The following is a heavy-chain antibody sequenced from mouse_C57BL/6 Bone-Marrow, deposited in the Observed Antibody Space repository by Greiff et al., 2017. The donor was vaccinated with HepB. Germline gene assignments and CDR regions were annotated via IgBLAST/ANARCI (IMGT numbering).Heavy chain of an antibody. Sequence: VQLKQPGAELVMPGASVKLSCKASGYTFTSYWMHWVKQRPGQGLEWIGEIDPSDSYTNYNQKFKGKSTLTVDKSSSTAYMQLSSLTSEDSAVYYCARDYGSSHWYFDVWGTGTTVTVSS. CDR2: IDPSDSYT. CDR3: ARDYGSSHWYFDV. D-gene: IGHD1-1*01. V-gene: IGHV1-69*01. J-gene: IGHJ1*03. CDR1: GYTFTSYW.